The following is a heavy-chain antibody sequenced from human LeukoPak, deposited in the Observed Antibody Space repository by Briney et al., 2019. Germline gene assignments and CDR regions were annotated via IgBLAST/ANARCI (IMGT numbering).Heavy chain of an antibody. Sequence: SVKVSCKASGGTFSSYAISWVRQAPGQGLEWMGRIIPILGIANYAQKFQGRVTITADKSTSTAYMELSSLRSEDTAVYFCAKTMGAIDHDCWGQGTLVTVSS. CDR3: AKTMGAIDHDC. J-gene: IGHJ4*02. CDR2: IIPILGIA. V-gene: IGHV1-69*04. CDR1: GGTFSSYA. D-gene: IGHD1-26*01.